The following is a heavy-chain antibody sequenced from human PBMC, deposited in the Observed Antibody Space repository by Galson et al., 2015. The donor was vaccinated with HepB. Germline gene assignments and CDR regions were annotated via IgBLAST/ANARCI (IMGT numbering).Heavy chain of an antibody. CDR2: ISANSRTT. CDR1: GFTFSSST. CDR3: AKDRGYSSGWDTIDY. Sequence: SLRLSCAASGFTFSSSTLSWVRQAPGKGLEWVSAISANSRTTYYADSVKGRFTISRDNSKNTLYLQMSSLSADDTAVYYCAKDRGYSSGWDTIDYWGQGTLVTVSS. V-gene: IGHV3-23*01. J-gene: IGHJ4*02. D-gene: IGHD6-19*01.